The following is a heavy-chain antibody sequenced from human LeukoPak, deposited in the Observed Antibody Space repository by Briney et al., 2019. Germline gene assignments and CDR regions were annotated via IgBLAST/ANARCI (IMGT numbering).Heavy chain of an antibody. CDR2: IYSGGST. CDR1: GFTVSSNY. Sequence: GGSLRLSCAASGFTVSSNYMSWVRQAPGKGLEWVSVIYSGGSTYYADSVKGRFTISRDNSKNTLYLQMNSLRAEDTAVYYCARRPFYSSSDDYWGQGTLGSISS. V-gene: IGHV3-66*04. CDR3: ARRPFYSSSDDY. J-gene: IGHJ4*02. D-gene: IGHD6-6*01.